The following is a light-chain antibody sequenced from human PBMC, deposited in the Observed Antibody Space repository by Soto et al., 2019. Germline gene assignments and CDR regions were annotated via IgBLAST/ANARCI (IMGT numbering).Light chain of an antibody. J-gene: IGKJ1*01. CDR3: QHYNSYSEA. Sequence: DIQMTQSPSTLSVSVGDGVTITFRASQTISSWLAWYQQKPGKAPKLLIYKASTLKSGVPSRFSGSGSGTEFTLTISSLQPDDFATYYCQHYNSYSEAFGQGTKVDIK. V-gene: IGKV1-5*03. CDR2: KAS. CDR1: QTISSW.